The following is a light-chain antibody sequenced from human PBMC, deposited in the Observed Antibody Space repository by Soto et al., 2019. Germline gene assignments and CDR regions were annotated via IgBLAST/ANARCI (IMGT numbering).Light chain of an antibody. J-gene: IGLJ3*02. CDR2: LNSDGRH. V-gene: IGLV4-69*01. CDR3: LTWGAGIGV. CDR1: SGHTNYA. Sequence: QSVLTQSPSASASLGASVKLTCTLSSGHTNYAIAWHQLQPEKGPRYLMKLNSDGRHSKGDGIPDRFSGSSSGAERYLTISSLRSEDEADYYCLTWGAGIGVFGGGTKVTVL.